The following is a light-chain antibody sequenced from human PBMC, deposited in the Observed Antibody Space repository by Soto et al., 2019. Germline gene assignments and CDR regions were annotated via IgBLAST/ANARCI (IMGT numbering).Light chain of an antibody. Sequence: QSVLPQPPSVAGAPGHGVTLPCTGGASKIGAGYDVHWYQRLPGTAPKLLIYGNSNRPSGVPDRFSGSKSGTSASRAITGLQAEDEADYYCQSYDSSLSGPWVFGGGTKVTVL. J-gene: IGLJ3*02. CDR3: QSYDSSLSGPWV. CDR2: GNS. CDR1: ASKIGAGYD. V-gene: IGLV1-40*01.